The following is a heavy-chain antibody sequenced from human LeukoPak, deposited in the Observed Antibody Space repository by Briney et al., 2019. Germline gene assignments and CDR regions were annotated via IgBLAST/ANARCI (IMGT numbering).Heavy chain of an antibody. Sequence: GASVKVSCKASGYTFTSYGISWVRQAPGQGHEWMGWISAYNGNTNYAQKLQGRVTMTTDTSTSTAYMELRSLRSDDTAVYYCARLLGTAANDAFDIWGQGTMVTVSS. CDR1: GYTFTSYG. CDR3: ARLLGTAANDAFDI. V-gene: IGHV1-18*01. CDR2: ISAYNGNT. J-gene: IGHJ3*02. D-gene: IGHD2-2*01.